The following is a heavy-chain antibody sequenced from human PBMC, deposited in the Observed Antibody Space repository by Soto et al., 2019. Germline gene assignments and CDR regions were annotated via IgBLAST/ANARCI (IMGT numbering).Heavy chain of an antibody. CDR1: SGSIGTYF. V-gene: IGHV4-59*01. CDR3: ARGRGGTYDAFDI. Sequence: QVQLRESGPGLVKPSETLSLTCTVSSGSIGTYFWIWIRQPPGKGLEWIGYIYYSGTTNYNPSLKRRVTRFLDTSKNQFSLRLSSVTAADTAVYYCARGRGGTYDAFDIWGQGTLVTVSS. CDR2: IYYSGTT. J-gene: IGHJ3*02. D-gene: IGHD1-26*01.